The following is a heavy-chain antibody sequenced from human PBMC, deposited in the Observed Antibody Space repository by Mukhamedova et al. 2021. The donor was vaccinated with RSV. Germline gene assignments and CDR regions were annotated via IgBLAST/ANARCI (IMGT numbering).Heavy chain of an antibody. Sequence: QAPGKGLEWVSAISGSGGSTYYADSVKGRFTISRDNSKNTLYLQMNSLRAEDTAVYYCAKGVLGYCSGGSCYPNYYGMDVWGQWT. V-gene: IGHV3-23*01. CDR3: AKGVLGYCSGGSCYPNYYGMDV. CDR2: ISGSGGST. J-gene: IGHJ6*02. D-gene: IGHD2-15*01.